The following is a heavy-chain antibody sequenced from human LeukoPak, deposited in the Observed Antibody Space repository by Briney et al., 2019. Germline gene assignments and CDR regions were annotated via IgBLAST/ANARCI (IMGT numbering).Heavy chain of an antibody. CDR2: IYHSGST. J-gene: IGHJ4*02. Sequence: PSETLSLTCAVSGGSISSGGYSWSWIRQPPGKGLEWIGYIYHSGSTYYNPSLKSRVTISVDRSKNQFSLKLSSVTAADTAVYYCARGPDYGDYWGQGTLVTVSS. CDR3: ARGPDYGDY. V-gene: IGHV4-30-2*01. CDR1: GGSISSGGYS.